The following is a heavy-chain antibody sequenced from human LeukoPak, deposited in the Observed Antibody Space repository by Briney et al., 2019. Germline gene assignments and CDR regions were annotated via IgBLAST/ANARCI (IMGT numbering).Heavy chain of an antibody. D-gene: IGHD5-18*01. V-gene: IGHV4-39*01. J-gene: IGHJ4*02. CDR3: ARHSVVYSYESPYDY. Sequence: PSETLSLTCTVSGGSISSSSYYWGWIRQLPGKGLEGIGSIYYSGSTYYNPSLKSRVTISVDTSKNQFSLKLSSVTAADTAVYYCARHSVVYSYESPYDYWGQGTLVTVSS. CDR2: IYYSGST. CDR1: GGSISSSSYY.